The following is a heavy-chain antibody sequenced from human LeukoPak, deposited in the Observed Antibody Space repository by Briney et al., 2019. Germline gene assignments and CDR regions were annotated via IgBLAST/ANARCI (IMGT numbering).Heavy chain of an antibody. V-gene: IGHV1-2*02. CDR2: INPNSGGT. J-gene: IGHJ4*02. CDR3: AGYCSSTSCYNSLDY. D-gene: IGHD2-2*02. Sequence: GASVKVSCKASGYTFTGYYMHWVRQAPGQGLEWMGWINPNSGGTNYAQKFQGRGTMTRDTSISTAYMELSRLRSDDTAVYYCAGYCSSTSCYNSLDYWGQGTLVTVSS. CDR1: GYTFTGYY.